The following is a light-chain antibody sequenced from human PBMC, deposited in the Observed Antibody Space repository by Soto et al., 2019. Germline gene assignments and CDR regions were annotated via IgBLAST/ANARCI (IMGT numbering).Light chain of an antibody. CDR2: NDN. CDR3: TTWDGSLNGLV. J-gene: IGLJ2*01. CDR1: SSNIGSNV. V-gene: IGLV1-44*01. Sequence: HSVLAQPPSVSGTPGQRVTISCYGSSSNIGSNVVAWYQHLPGTAPKLLIYNDNVRLSGIPDRFSGSKSGTSASLAVSGLQSEDEADYYCTTWDGSLNGLVFGGGTK.